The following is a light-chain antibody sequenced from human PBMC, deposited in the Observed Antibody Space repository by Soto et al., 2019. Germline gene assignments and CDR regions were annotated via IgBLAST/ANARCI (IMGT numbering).Light chain of an antibody. CDR3: QQSGSSPIT. V-gene: IGKV3-20*01. CDR2: GAS. J-gene: IGKJ5*01. Sequence: EIVLTQSPGTLSLSPGERATLSCRASQSVSSSYLAWYQQTPGQAPSLLIYGASSRATGTPDRFSGSGSGTDFTLTISRLEPEDFAVYYCQQSGSSPITFGQGTRLEIK. CDR1: QSVSSSY.